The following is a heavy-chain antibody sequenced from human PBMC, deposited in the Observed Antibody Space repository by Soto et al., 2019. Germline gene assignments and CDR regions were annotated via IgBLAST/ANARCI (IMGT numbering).Heavy chain of an antibody. CDR2: IIPIFGTA. CDR3: ARLKSGVYYYGMDV. D-gene: IGHD1-26*01. V-gene: IGHV1-69*13. CDR1: GVTFSSYA. J-gene: IGHJ6*02. Sequence: ASVKVSCKASGVTFSSYAISWVRQAPGQGLEWMGGIIPIFGTANYAQKFQGRVTITADESTSTAYMELSSLRSEDTAVYYCARLKSGVYYYGMDVWGQGTTVTVSS.